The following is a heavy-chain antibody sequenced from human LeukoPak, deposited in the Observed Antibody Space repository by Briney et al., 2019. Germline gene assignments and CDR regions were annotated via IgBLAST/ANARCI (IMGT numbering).Heavy chain of an antibody. V-gene: IGHV4-39*07. J-gene: IGHJ4*02. CDR2: IYYTGTT. Sequence: SETLSLTCTVSGASISSSSYFWGCIRQPPGKGLECVGRIYYTGTTYYDPSLKSRVTISLDTSKNQFSLKLSSVTAADTAVYYCTRDVKESTRFARGYSYAYPDHWGQGVLVTVSS. CDR3: TRDVKESTRFARGYSYAYPDH. D-gene: IGHD5-18*01. CDR1: GASISSSSYF.